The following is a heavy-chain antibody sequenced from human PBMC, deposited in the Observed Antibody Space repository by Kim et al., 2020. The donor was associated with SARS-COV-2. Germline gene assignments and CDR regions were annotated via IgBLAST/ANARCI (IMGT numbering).Heavy chain of an antibody. Sequence: YYADSVKGRFTISRDNSKNMMYLQMNFLRAEDTAVYYCAKDPRSSSSFNPWGQGTLVTVSS. D-gene: IGHD6-13*01. CDR3: AKDPRSSSSFNP. V-gene: IGHV3-23*01. J-gene: IGHJ5*02.